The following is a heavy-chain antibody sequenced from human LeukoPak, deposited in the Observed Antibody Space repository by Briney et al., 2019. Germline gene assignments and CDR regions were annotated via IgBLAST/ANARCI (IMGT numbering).Heavy chain of an antibody. CDR1: GFTFSSYV. CDR3: ARDYGGSSPFDY. V-gene: IGHV3-30*04. Sequence: GGSLRLSCAASGFTFSSYVMHWVRQAPGKGLEWVAIISYDGSNEYYADSVKGRFTISRDNSKNTLYLQMNSLRAEDTAVYYCARDYGGSSPFDYWGQGTLVTVSS. D-gene: IGHD4-23*01. J-gene: IGHJ4*02. CDR2: ISYDGSNE.